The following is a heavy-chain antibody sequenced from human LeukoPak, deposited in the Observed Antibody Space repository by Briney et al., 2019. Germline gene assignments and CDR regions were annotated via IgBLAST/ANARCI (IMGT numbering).Heavy chain of an antibody. CDR2: IYYRGST. D-gene: IGHD2-2*01. Sequence: SETLSLTCTVSGGSISSGAYYWNWLRQHPGKGLEWIGYIYYRGSTYYNPSLKSRVTISVGTSKNQFSLRLSSVTAADAAVYYCARSHCSSASCPSDCWGQGTLVTVSS. CDR3: ARSHCSSASCPSDC. CDR1: GGSISSGAYY. V-gene: IGHV4-31*03. J-gene: IGHJ4*02.